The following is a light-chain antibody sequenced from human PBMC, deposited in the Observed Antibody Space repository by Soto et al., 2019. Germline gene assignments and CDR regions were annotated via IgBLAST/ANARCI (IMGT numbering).Light chain of an antibody. CDR1: SNDVGAYNY. CDR2: DVN. CDR3: SSYTTSDTAV. V-gene: IGLV2-14*01. J-gene: IGLJ1*01. Sequence: QSAPTQPASASGSPGQSITISGTGASNDVGAYNYVSWYQQHAGEAPKLIIYDVNTRPSGVSDRFSGSKSGSTASLTISGLQPEDEADYFCSSYTTSDTAVFGAGTKLTVL.